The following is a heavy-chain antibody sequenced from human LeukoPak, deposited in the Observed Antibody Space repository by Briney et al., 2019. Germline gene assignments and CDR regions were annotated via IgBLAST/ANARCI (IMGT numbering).Heavy chain of an antibody. V-gene: IGHV4-34*01. Sequence: SETLSLTCAVYGGSFSGYYWGWIRQPPGKGLEWIGEINHSGSTNYNPSLKSRVTISVDTSKNQFSLKPSSVTAADTAVYYCARAAVLRFSEWPRRWFDPWGLGTLVTVSS. CDR1: GGSFSGYY. CDR3: ARAAVLRFSEWPRRWFDP. D-gene: IGHD3-3*01. J-gene: IGHJ5*02. CDR2: INHSGST.